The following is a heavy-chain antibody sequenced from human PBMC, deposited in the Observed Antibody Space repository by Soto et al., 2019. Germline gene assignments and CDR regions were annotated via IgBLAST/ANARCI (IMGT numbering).Heavy chain of an antibody. Sequence: SGPTLVNPTPPLTLTCTLSGISLSTSGVGLGWIRQTPGKALEWLALIYWNDDKHYNPSLRTRLTITKDTSNNPAALTMTNMDPVDTATYYCARGLATLPVFAFDIWDQGTVVTVSS. CDR2: IYWNDDK. D-gene: IGHD6-6*01. V-gene: IGHV2-5*01. CDR1: GISLSTSGVG. J-gene: IGHJ3*02. CDR3: ARGLATLPVFAFDI.